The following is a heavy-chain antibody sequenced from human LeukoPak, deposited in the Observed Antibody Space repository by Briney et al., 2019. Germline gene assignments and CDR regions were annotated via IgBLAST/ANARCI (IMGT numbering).Heavy chain of an antibody. V-gene: IGHV4-39*01. CDR3: ARGLSAPGRTFHFDW. CDR2: VNYNGRT. CDR1: GDSISSSNYY. J-gene: IGHJ4*02. D-gene: IGHD6-6*01. Sequence: PSETLSLTCTVSGDSISSSNYYWGWIRQPPGKGLEWIGNVNYNGRTNGRTYYNPSLNSRVTISLDTSKNQFSLKLTSVTAADTAVFYCARGLSAPGRTFHFDWWGQGTLVTVSS.